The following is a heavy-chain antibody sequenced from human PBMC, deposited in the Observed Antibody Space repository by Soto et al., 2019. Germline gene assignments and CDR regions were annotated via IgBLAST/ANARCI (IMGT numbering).Heavy chain of an antibody. D-gene: IGHD3-22*01. CDR1: GFTFSSYE. Sequence: PGGSLRLSCAASGFTFSSYEMNWVRQAPGKGLEWVSYISSSGSTIYYADSVKGRFTISRDNAKNSLYLQMNSLRAEDTAVYYCARSTYYYDSSGYEEAEYFQHWGQGTLVTVSS. J-gene: IGHJ1*01. CDR2: ISSSGSTI. V-gene: IGHV3-48*03. CDR3: ARSTYYYDSSGYEEAEYFQH.